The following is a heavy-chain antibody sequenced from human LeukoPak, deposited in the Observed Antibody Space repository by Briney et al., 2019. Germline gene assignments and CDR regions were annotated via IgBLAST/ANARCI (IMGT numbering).Heavy chain of an antibody. D-gene: IGHD5-18*01. V-gene: IGHV4-39*07. CDR1: GGSISSSSYY. CDR3: ARHTYSYGRPGGFDY. CDR2: FYYSGST. J-gene: IGHJ4*02. Sequence: SETLSLTCTVSGGSISSSSYYWGWIRQPPGKGLEWIGSFYYSGSTYYNPSLKSRGTISVDTSKNQFSLKLSSVTAADTAVYYCARHTYSYGRPGGFDYWGQGTLVTVSS.